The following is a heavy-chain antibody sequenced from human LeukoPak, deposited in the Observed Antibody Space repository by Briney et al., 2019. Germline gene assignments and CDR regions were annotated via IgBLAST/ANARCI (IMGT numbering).Heavy chain of an antibody. CDR1: GYTFTGYY. D-gene: IGHD3-22*01. J-gene: IGHJ4*02. CDR2: INPNSGGT. CDR3: ARDYYDNSGYYDY. Sequence: GASVKVSCTASGYTFTGYYMYWVRQAPGQGLEWMGRINPNSGGTNYAQKFQGRVTMTRDTSISTAYMELNRLRSDDTAVYYCARDYYDNSGYYDYWGQGTQVTISS. V-gene: IGHV1-2*06.